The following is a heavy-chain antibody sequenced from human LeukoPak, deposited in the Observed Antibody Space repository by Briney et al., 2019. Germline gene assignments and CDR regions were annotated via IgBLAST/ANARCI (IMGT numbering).Heavy chain of an antibody. CDR1: GFTFSGAA. CDR2: IRSRSNGYAT. J-gene: IGHJ4*02. Sequence: GGSLKLSCAASGFTFSGAAMHWVRQASGKGLEWVGHIRSRSNGYATAYAASVKGRFTISRDDSKNTAYLQMNSLKTEDTAVYYCTRPGGAVAGTQFDYWGQGTLVIVSS. CDR3: TRPGGAVAGTQFDY. D-gene: IGHD6-13*01. V-gene: IGHV3-73*01.